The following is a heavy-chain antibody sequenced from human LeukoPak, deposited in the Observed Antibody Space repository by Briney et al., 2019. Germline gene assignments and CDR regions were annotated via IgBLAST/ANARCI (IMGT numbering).Heavy chain of an antibody. D-gene: IGHD5-24*01. V-gene: IGHV4-39*01. CDR2: FYHSGST. J-gene: IGHJ4*02. CDR1: GGSIGSSSFY. Sequence: SETLSLTCTVSGGSIGSSSFYWGWIRQPPGKGLEWIGSFYHSGSTYYNPSLKSRVTISVDTSKNQFSLKLISVTAADTAVYYCARPDNYWGQGTLVTVSS. CDR3: ARPDNY.